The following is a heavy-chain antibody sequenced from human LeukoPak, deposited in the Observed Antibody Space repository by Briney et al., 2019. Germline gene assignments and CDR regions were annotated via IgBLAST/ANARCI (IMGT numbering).Heavy chain of an antibody. CDR3: ARDSRYDEGY. CDR2: ISAYNGNT. Sequence: ASVTVSCMPSGYTFTSYGISWVRQAPGQGLEWMGWISAYNGNTNYAQKFQGRVTMTTDTSTSTAYMELRSVRSDDTAVYYCARDSRYDEGYWGQGTLVTVSS. CDR1: GYTFTSYG. V-gene: IGHV1-18*01. D-gene: IGHD5-12*01. J-gene: IGHJ4*02.